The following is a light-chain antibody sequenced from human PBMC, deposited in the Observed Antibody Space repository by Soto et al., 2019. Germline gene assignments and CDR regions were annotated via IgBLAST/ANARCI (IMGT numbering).Light chain of an antibody. V-gene: IGKV3-15*01. CDR2: DAS. CDR1: QGVGSN. J-gene: IGKJ4*01. Sequence: IVVTQSPATLSVSPGEGVTLSCRASQGVGSNLAWYQQRPGQAPRLLIYDASTRATGIPDMFSGSGSGTEFTLTISSLQSENFEVYYCQQFNIWPHMLSFGGGTKLEMK. CDR3: QQFNIWPHMLS.